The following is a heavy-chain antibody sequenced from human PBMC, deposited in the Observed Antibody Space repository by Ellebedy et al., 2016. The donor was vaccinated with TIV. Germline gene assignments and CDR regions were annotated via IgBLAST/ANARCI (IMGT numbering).Heavy chain of an antibody. D-gene: IGHD4-23*01. V-gene: IGHV4-38-2*02. J-gene: IGHJ4*02. CDR3: ARDGAGRWDY. Sequence: MPSETLSLTCTVSGDSLTNHFWGWIRQPPGRGLEWIGSMFHRGSTYYSPSLKSRVTISVDTSKNQLSLRLRSVTAADTAVYYCARDGAGRWDYWGPGTLVTVSS. CDR1: GDSLTNHF. CDR2: MFHRGST.